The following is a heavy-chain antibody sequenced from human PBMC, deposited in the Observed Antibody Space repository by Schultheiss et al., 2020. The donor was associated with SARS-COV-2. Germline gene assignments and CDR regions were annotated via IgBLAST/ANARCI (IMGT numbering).Heavy chain of an antibody. CDR3: ARDQRYSSSWYRPRGMDV. Sequence: GSLRLSCTASGFTFGDYAMSWVRQAPGKGLEWVSYISSSGSTIYYADSVKGRFTISRDNAKNSLYLQMNSLRAEDTAVYYCARDQRYSSSWYRPRGMDVWGQGTTVTVSS. CDR1: GFTFGDYA. CDR2: ISSSGSTI. V-gene: IGHV3-11*04. D-gene: IGHD6-13*01. J-gene: IGHJ6*02.